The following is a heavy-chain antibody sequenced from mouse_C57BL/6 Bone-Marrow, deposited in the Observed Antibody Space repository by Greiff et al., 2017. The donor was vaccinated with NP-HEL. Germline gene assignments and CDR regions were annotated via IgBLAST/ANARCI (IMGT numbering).Heavy chain of an antibody. CDR2: IDPSDSYT. D-gene: IGHD1-1*01. CDR3: AASHYYGSSPAWFAY. J-gene: IGHJ3*01. V-gene: IGHV1-69*01. CDR1: GYTFTSYR. Sequence: QVQLQQPGAELVMPGASVKLSCKASGYTFTSYRMHWVKQRPGQGLEWIGEIDPSDSYTNYNQKFKGKSTLTVDKSSSTAYMQLSSLTSEDSAVYYCAASHYYGSSPAWFAYWGQGTLVTVSA.